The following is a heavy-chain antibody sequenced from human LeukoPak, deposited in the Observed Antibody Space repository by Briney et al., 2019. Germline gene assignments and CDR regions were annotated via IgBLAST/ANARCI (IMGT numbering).Heavy chain of an antibody. V-gene: IGHV4-39*01. Sequence: SETLSLTCSVSGDSISRSDSYWDWIRQPPGKGLEWIGTLYYSGRTYYSPSLKSRVTMSVDTSNNQFSLNLRSVTATDTAVYYCARRRYYDGSGYLEWGQGTLLSVSS. CDR2: LYYSGRT. D-gene: IGHD3-22*01. CDR1: GDSISRSDSY. J-gene: IGHJ1*01. CDR3: ARRRYYDGSGYLE.